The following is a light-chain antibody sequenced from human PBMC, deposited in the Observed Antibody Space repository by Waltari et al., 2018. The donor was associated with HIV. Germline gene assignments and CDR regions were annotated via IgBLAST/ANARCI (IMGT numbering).Light chain of an antibody. J-gene: IGKJ5*01. Sequence: DIVMTQSPDSLAVSLGARATIHCKSSQSVLYSSNNKNYLAWYQQKPGQPPKLLIYWASTRESGVPDRFSGSGSGTDFTLTISSLQAEDVAVYYCQQYYSTHITFGQGTRLEIK. CDR1: QSVLYSSNNKNY. CDR3: QQYYSTHIT. CDR2: WAS. V-gene: IGKV4-1*01.